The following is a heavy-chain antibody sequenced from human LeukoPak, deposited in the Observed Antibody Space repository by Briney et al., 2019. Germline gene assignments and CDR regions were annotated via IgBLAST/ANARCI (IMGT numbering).Heavy chain of an antibody. Sequence: ESLRLSCAASGFTFDDYAMHWVRQAPGKGLEWVSVIYSGGSTYYADSVKGRFTISRDNSKNTLYLQMNSLRAEDTAVYYCARGDYYYDSSGYYSYYFDCWGQGTLVTVSS. D-gene: IGHD3-22*01. V-gene: IGHV3-66*01. CDR3: ARGDYYYDSSGYYSYYFDC. J-gene: IGHJ4*02. CDR1: GFTFDDYA. CDR2: IYSGGST.